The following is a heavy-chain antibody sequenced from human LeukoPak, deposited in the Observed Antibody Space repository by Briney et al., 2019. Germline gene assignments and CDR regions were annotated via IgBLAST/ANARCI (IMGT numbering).Heavy chain of an antibody. D-gene: IGHD3-10*01. J-gene: IGHJ6*03. CDR3: ARGGIPTGPYYYFYYMDA. V-gene: IGHV3-30*01. CDR1: GFIFSRNV. Sequence: QSGGSLRLSCAASGFIFSRNVMPWVRQAPGKGLEWVALISYDGNNKFYADSVKGRFTISRDNSRNTLYLEMNSLRGEDAAVYSCARGGIPTGPYYYFYYMDAWGKGTAVAVSS. CDR2: ISYDGNNK.